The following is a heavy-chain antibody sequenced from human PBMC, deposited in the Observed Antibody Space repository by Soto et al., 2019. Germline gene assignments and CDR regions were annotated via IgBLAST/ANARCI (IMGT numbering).Heavy chain of an antibody. CDR3: ARTGERWILGYYFDY. Sequence: QVQLQESGPGLVKPSQTLSLTCIVSGGSISSGGYYWSWIRQHPGKGMEWIGYIYYSGSTYYNPSLKSRVTISVDTSKNQYSLKLSSVTAADTAVYYCARTGERWILGYYFDYWGQGNLDTVSS. CDR1: GGSISSGGYY. D-gene: IGHD2-2*03. J-gene: IGHJ4*02. CDR2: IYYSGST. V-gene: IGHV4-31*03.